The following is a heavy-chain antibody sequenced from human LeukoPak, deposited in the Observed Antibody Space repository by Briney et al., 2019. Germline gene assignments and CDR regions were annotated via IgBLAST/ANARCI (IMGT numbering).Heavy chain of an antibody. Sequence: GGSLRLSCAASGFTFSSYWMSWVRQAPGKGLEWVANINQDESVKYYVDSVKGRFTISRDNARNSLYLQVNSLRADDTALYYCARGRDVDYWGQGTLVIVSS. V-gene: IGHV3-7*03. J-gene: IGHJ4*02. CDR2: INQDESVK. CDR1: GFTFSSYW. CDR3: ARGRDVDY.